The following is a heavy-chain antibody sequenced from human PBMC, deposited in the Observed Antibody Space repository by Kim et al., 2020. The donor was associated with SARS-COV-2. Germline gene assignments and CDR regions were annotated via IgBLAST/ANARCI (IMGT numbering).Heavy chain of an antibody. D-gene: IGHD2-15*01. J-gene: IGHJ6*02. Sequence: GGSLRLSCAASGFIFSTHLMHWVRQAPGKGLEWVTSIWYDGSNQFYADSVKGRFTISRDNSKNTLYMQINSLRVKDTGVYYCVKEGGDIAMDGWGQGTTATVSS. CDR3: VKEGGDIAMDG. V-gene: IGHV3-33*06. CDR2: IWYDGSNQ. CDR1: GFIFSTHL.